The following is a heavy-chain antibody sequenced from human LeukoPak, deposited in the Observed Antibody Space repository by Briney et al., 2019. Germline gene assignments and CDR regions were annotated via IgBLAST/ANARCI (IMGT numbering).Heavy chain of an antibody. CDR1: GYTFTGYY. J-gene: IGHJ6*03. Sequence: ASVKVSCKASGYTFTGYYMHWVRQAPGQGLEWMGWINPNSGGTNYAQKFQGRVTMTRDTSISTAYMELSRLRSDDTAVYYCARAARIAVAGTGYYYMDVWGKGTTVTVSS. CDR3: ARAARIAVAGTGYYYMDV. CDR2: INPNSGGT. D-gene: IGHD6-19*01. V-gene: IGHV1-2*02.